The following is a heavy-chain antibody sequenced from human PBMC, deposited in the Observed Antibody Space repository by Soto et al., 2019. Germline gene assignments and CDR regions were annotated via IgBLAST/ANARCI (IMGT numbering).Heavy chain of an antibody. CDR2: IYHSGST. CDR1: GGSIRSSNR. CDR3: ASHHGPQLFGMDV. J-gene: IGHJ6*02. D-gene: IGHD6-13*01. V-gene: IGHV4-4*02. Sequence: QVQLQESGPGLVKPSGTLSLTCAVSGGSIRSSNRWSWVRQPPGKGLEWIGEIYHSGSTNYNPALTTGITISVYTCKSRFCPTLSSVTAADTAVYYCASHHGPQLFGMDVWGQGTTVTVSS.